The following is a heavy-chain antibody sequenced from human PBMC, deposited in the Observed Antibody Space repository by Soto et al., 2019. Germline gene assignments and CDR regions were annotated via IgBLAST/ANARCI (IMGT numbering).Heavy chain of an antibody. CDR2: INHSGST. Sequence: QVQLQQWGAGLLKPSETLSLTCAVYGGSFSGYYWSWIRQPPGKGLEWIGEINHSGSTNYNPSLKGRVTISVDTSKNQFSLKLSSVTAADTAVYYCARGRGYSYGLLLGYYGMDVWGQGTTVTVSS. CDR1: GGSFSGYY. J-gene: IGHJ6*02. CDR3: ARGRGYSYGLLLGYYGMDV. D-gene: IGHD5-18*01. V-gene: IGHV4-34*01.